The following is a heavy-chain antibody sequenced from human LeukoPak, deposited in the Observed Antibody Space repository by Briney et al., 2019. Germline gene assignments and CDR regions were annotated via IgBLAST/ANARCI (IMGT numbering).Heavy chain of an antibody. CDR1: GSTFTVAA. V-gene: IGHV3-23*01. CDR3: ARDVVRRGGSYFPGFDY. J-gene: IGHJ4*02. D-gene: IGHD1-26*01. CDR2: IGVIGEST. Sequence: GGSLRPSCAVAGSTFTVAAMTWVRQGPGKGREWVSLIGVIGESTYYADSVKGRFPISRDNSKTTLSLQMNSLRTQDTAVYYCARDVVRRGGSYFPGFDYWGKGNLLIVSS.